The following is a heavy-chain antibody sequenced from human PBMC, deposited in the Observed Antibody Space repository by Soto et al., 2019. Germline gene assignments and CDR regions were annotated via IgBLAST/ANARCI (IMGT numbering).Heavy chain of an antibody. Sequence: EVQLVESGGGLVQPGGSLRLSCEASGFTFSAYWMGWVRQAPGTGLQWVATIKTDGSEKNDVDSVTGRFTISRDNDKNSLYLQLNTLRAEDTGVYYCARPVRGSPEDVWGQGTTVTVSS. D-gene: IGHD3-16*01. CDR2: IKTDGSEK. J-gene: IGHJ6*02. CDR1: GFTFSAYW. V-gene: IGHV3-7*05. CDR3: ARPVRGSPEDV.